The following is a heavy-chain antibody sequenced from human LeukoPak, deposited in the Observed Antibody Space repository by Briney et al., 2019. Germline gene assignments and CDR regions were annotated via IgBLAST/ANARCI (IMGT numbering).Heavy chain of an antibody. Sequence: GGSLRLSCAASRFTFSRYAMHWVRQAPGKGLEWAAVISYDGSNKYYADSVKGRFTISRDNSKNTLYLQMNSLRAEDTAVYYCANRDGYNTKFDYWGQGTLVTVSS. CDR3: ANRDGYNTKFDY. D-gene: IGHD5-24*01. J-gene: IGHJ4*02. V-gene: IGHV3-30*04. CDR1: RFTFSRYA. CDR2: ISYDGSNK.